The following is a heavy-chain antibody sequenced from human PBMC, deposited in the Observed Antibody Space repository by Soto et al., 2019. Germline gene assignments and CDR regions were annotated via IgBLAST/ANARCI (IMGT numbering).Heavy chain of an antibody. CDR2: ISSNGDST. V-gene: IGHV3-64D*06. Sequence: GGSVRLSCSSSGFTFSMFSMHWVRQAPGKGPEYVSGISSNGDSTYYADSVKGRFTISRDNSKNTLYLQMSSLRAVDTAVYYCVHPRSTVQIPPTWGQGTLVTVSS. D-gene: IGHD4-17*01. CDR1: GFTFSMFS. CDR3: VHPRSTVQIPPT. J-gene: IGHJ5*02.